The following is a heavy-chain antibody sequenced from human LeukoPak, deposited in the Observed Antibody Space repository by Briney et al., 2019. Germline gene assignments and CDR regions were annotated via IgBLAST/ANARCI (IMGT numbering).Heavy chain of an antibody. CDR2: ISYDGSNK. Sequence: GGSLRLSCAASGFTFSSYAMHWVRQAPDKGLEWVAVISYDGSNKYYADSVKGRFTISRDNSKNTLYLQMNSLRAEDTAVYYCARARIATAGWFDPWGQGTLVTVSS. CDR3: ARARIATAGWFDP. CDR1: GFTFSSYA. D-gene: IGHD6-13*01. J-gene: IGHJ5*02. V-gene: IGHV3-30*04.